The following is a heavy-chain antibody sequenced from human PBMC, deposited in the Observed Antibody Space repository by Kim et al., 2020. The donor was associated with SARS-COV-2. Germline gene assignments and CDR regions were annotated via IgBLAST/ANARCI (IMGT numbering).Heavy chain of an antibody. V-gene: IGHV3-48*02. CDR2: ISSSSSTI. CDR3: ARDVDDSSGYYLQPYYYCYGMDV. Sequence: GGSLRLSCAASGFTFSSYSMNWVRQAPGKGLEWVSYISSSSSTIYYADSVKGRFTISRDNAKNSLYLQMNSLRDEDTAVYYCARDVDDSSGYYLQPYYYCYGMDVWGQGTTVTVSS. CDR1: GFTFSSYS. J-gene: IGHJ6*02. D-gene: IGHD3-22*01.